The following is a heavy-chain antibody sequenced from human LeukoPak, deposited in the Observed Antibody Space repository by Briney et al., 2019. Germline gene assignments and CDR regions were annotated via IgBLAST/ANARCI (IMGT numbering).Heavy chain of an antibody. CDR3: ARISSSFPLGSPIDY. CDR1: GYTFTGYY. V-gene: IGHV1-2*02. Sequence: ASEKVSCKASGYTFTGYYMHWVRQAPGQGLEWMGWINPNSGGTNYAQKFQGRVTMTRDTSISTAYMELSRLRSDDTAVYYCARISSSFPLGSPIDYWGQGTLVTVSS. D-gene: IGHD6-13*01. CDR2: INPNSGGT. J-gene: IGHJ4*02.